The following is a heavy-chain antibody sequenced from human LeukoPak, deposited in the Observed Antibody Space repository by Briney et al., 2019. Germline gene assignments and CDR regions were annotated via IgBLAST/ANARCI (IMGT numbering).Heavy chain of an antibody. CDR2: INPNSGGT. CDR1: GYTFTGYY. V-gene: IGHV1-2*02. Sequence: ASVKVSCKASGYTFTGYYMHWVRQAPGQGLELMGWINPNSGGTNYAQKFQGRVTMTRDTSISTAYMELSRLRSDDTAVYYCAKGDYGDYPDYYYGMDVWGQGTTVTVSS. J-gene: IGHJ6*02. CDR3: AKGDYGDYPDYYYGMDV. D-gene: IGHD4-17*01.